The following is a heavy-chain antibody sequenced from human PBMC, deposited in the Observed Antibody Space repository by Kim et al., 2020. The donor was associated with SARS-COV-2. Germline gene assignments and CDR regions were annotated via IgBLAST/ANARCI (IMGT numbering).Heavy chain of an antibody. CDR3: VRSEGRASWRQFDY. CDR1: GDSISYYY. D-gene: IGHD2-2*01. V-gene: IGHV4-59*01. Sequence: AETLSLTCTVSGDSISYYYCSWIRQFPGKGLEWIGYIYYGGTTDYNPSFKSRVTISIDTSKNEFSLELTSVTAADTAIFYCVRSEGRASWRQFDYWGQG. J-gene: IGHJ4*02. CDR2: IYYGGTT.